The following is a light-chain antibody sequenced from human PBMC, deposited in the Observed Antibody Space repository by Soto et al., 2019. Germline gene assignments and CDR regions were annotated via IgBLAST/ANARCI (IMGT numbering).Light chain of an antibody. V-gene: IGLV2-14*01. CDR1: SSDVGNYNF. CDR3: SSYSDTHTRV. J-gene: IGLJ1*01. CDR2: DVS. Sequence: QSVLTQPASVSGSPGQSITISCTGTSSDVGNYNFVSWYQQHPDKAPKLIIHDVSNRPSGVSNRFSGSKSGNTASLTISGLQTDDEADYYCSSYSDTHTRVFGTGTKLTVL.